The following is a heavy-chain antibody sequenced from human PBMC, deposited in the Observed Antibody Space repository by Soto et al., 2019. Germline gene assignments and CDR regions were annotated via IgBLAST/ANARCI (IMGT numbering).Heavy chain of an antibody. CDR2: ISSNGGST. Sequence: GGSLRLSCSASGFNFNKYAIYWVRQAPGKGLEYVSTISSNGGSTYYADSVKGRFTVSRDNSKNTLYLQMSSLRAEDTAVYYCVNDLFMLWGLPTADYWGQGTLVTVSS. D-gene: IGHD3-16*01. CDR3: VNDLFMLWGLPTADY. CDR1: GFNFNKYA. V-gene: IGHV3-64D*08. J-gene: IGHJ4*02.